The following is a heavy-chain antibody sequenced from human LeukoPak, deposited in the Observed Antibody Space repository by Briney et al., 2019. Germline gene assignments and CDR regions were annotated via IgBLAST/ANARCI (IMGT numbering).Heavy chain of an antibody. V-gene: IGHV4-59*12. CDR1: GGSISSYY. CDR2: IYYSGST. CDR3: ARDPLAAAGSIAYGF. Sequence: NPSETLSLTCTVSGGSISSYYWSWIRQPPGKGLEWIGYIYYSGSTNYNPSLKSRVTISVDKSKNQFSLKLSSVTAADTAVYYCARDPLAAAGSIAYGFWGQGTMVTVSS. J-gene: IGHJ3*01. D-gene: IGHD6-13*01.